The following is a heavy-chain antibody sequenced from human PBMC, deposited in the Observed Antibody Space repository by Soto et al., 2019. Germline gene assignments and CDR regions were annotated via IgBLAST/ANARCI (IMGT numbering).Heavy chain of an antibody. J-gene: IGHJ6*02. CDR3: AKDLQAYGDYDYYCYGLDV. CDR1: GFPFSTFG. Sequence: QLVESGGGVFPPGASRRPPCAASGFPFSTFGMNGVGQTPGKGREGGAVISYDGNNKVYADSVKGRFTISRDNFKNTVDLVMNNLKVDDTAVYYCAKDLQAYGDYDYYCYGLDVWGQGATVSVSS. D-gene: IGHD4-17*01. V-gene: IGHV3-30*18. CDR2: ISYDGNNK.